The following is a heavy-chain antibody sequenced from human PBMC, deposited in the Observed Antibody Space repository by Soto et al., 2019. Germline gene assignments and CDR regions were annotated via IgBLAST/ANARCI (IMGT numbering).Heavy chain of an antibody. J-gene: IGHJ4*02. D-gene: IGHD2-2*01. CDR3: TRHKGYCSSTSCSRYDY. V-gene: IGHV3-73*01. CDR2: IRSKANSYAT. Sequence: GGSLRLSCAASGFTFSGSAMHWVRQASGKGLEWVGRIRSKANSYATAYAASVKGRFTISRDDSKNTAHLQMNSLKTEDTAVYYCTRHKGYCSSTSCSRYDYWGQGTLVTVSS. CDR1: GFTFSGSA.